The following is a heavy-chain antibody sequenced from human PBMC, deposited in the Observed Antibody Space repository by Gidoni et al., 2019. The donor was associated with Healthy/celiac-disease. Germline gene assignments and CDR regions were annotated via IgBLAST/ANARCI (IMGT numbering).Heavy chain of an antibody. CDR1: GFTFVDYA. CDR3: AKDTHYYDSSGYGYFDY. D-gene: IGHD3-22*01. CDR2: ISWNSGSI. Sequence: EVQLVESGGGLVQPGRSLRLSCAASGFTFVDYAMHWVRQAPGKGLEWVSGISWNSGSIGYADSVKGRFTISRDNAKNSLYLQMNSLRAEDTALYYCAKDTHYYDSSGYGYFDYWGQGTLVTVSS. V-gene: IGHV3-9*01. J-gene: IGHJ4*02.